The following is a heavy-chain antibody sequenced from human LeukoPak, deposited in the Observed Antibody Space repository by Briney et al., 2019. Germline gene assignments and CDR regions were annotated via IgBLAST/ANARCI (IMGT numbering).Heavy chain of an antibody. CDR1: GFTFSDYY. CDR3: ARERLSTYYYDSSGSEDLDY. V-gene: IGHV3-11*05. CDR2: ISSSSSYI. D-gene: IGHD3-22*01. J-gene: IGHJ4*02. Sequence: GGSLRLSCAASGFTFSDYYMSWIRQAPGKGLEWVSYISSSSSYINYADSVKGRFTISRDNAKNSLYLQMNSLRAEDTAVYYCARERLSTYYYDSSGSEDLDYWGQGTLVTVSS.